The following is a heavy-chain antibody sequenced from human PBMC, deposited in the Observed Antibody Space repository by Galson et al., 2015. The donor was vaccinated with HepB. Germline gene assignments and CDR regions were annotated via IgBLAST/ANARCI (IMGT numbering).Heavy chain of an antibody. D-gene: IGHD3-22*01. J-gene: IGHJ4*02. Sequence: PALVKPTQTLTLTCTFSGFSLSTSGMCVSWIRQPPGKALEWLALIDWDDDKYYSTSLKTRLTISKDTSKNQVVLTMTNMDPVDTATYYCARIGRNPEGFGGYYYGYFDYWGQGTLVTVSS. V-gene: IGHV2-70*01. CDR2: IDWDDDK. CDR3: ARIGRNPEGFGGYYYGYFDY. CDR1: GFSLSTSGMC.